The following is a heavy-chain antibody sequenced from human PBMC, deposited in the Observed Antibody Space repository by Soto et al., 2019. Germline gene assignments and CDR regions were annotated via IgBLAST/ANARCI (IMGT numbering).Heavy chain of an antibody. CDR1: GYTFTSYG. V-gene: IGHV1-18*04. J-gene: IGHJ4*02. Sequence: ASVKVSCKASGYTFTSYGISWVRQAPGQGLEWMGWISAYNGNTNYAQKLQGRVTMTTDTSTSTAYMELRSLRSDATAVYYCARDSSVWELLSYFDYWGQGTLVTVSS. D-gene: IGHD1-26*01. CDR2: ISAYNGNT. CDR3: ARDSSVWELLSYFDY.